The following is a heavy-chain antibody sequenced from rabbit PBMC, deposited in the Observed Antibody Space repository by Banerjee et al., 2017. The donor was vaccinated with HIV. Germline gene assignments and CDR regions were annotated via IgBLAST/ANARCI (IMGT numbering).Heavy chain of an antibody. V-gene: IGHV1S45*01. CDR2: IYGASSGNT. J-gene: IGHJ6*01. D-gene: IGHD6-1*01. CDR3: ARALYAGYAGYGYAPYYYGMDL. Sequence: QEQLVESGGGLVQPEGSLTLTCTASGFSFSSSYVMCWVRQAPGKGLEWIACIYGASSGNTYYASWAKGRFTISSDNAQPTVDLQMNSLTAADTATYFCARALYAGYAGYGYAPYYYGMDLWGQGTLVTVS. CDR1: GFSFSSSYV.